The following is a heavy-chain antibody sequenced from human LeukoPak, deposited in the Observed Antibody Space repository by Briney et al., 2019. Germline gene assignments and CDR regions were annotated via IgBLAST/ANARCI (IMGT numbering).Heavy chain of an antibody. CDR3: ARSKSLIAAHLDY. Sequence: GGSLRLSCAASGFTFSSYAMHWVRQAPGKGLEWVAVISYDGSNKYYADSVKGRFTISRDNSKNTLYLQMNSLRAEDTAVYYCARSKSLIAAHLDYWGQGTLVTVSS. V-gene: IGHV3-30*01. CDR2: ISYDGSNK. CDR1: GFTFSSYA. J-gene: IGHJ4*02. D-gene: IGHD6-13*01.